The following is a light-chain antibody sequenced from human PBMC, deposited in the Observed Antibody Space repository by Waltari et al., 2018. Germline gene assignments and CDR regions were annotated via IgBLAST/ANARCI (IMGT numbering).Light chain of an antibody. V-gene: IGLV3-19*01. CDR1: SLRSSY. CDR2: DKT. CDR3: HSRDASGVGGS. Sequence: SSELTQDPAVSVAMGPTVRITCQGDSLRSSYESWYQQRPGQAPILVMYDKTNRPSGVPDRFSGSSSDNTASLTITGAQAEDEASYYCHSRDASGVGGSFGGGTKLTVL. J-gene: IGLJ2*01.